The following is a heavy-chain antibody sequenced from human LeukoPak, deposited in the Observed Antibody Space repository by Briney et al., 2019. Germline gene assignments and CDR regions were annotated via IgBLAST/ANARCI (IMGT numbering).Heavy chain of an antibody. CDR1: GYTFTSYG. J-gene: IGHJ6*02. D-gene: IGHD2-2*01. CDR2: ISAYNGNT. V-gene: IGHV1-18*01. Sequence: ASVKVSCKASGYTFTSYGISWVRQAPGQGLEWMGWISAYNGNTNYAQKLQGRVTMTTDTSTGTAYMELRSLRSDDTAVYYSAREEARIVVVPAACDGMDVWGQGTTVTVSS. CDR3: AREEARIVVVPAACDGMDV.